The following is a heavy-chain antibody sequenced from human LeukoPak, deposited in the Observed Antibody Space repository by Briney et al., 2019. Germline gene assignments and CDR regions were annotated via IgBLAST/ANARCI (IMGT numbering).Heavy chain of an antibody. D-gene: IGHD3-10*01. V-gene: IGHV7-4-1*02. J-gene: IGHJ4*02. CDR1: GYTFTSYA. Sequence: GASVKVSCKASGYTFTSYAMNWVRQAPGQGLEWMGWINTNTGNPTYAQGFTGRFVFSLDTSVSTAYLQISSLKAEDTAVYYCARDRMVRGVLPHYFDYWGQGTLVTVSS. CDR2: INTNTGNP. CDR3: ARDRMVRGVLPHYFDY.